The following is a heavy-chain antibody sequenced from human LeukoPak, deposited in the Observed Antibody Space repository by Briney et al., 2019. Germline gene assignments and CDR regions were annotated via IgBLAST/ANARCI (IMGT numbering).Heavy chain of an antibody. Sequence: RGCLRLSPAASLFTLSSYWMSWGRHGPREGLEWVANIKQDGSEKDYVDSVKGRFTISRDNAKNSLYLQMNSLRAEDTAVYYCAGYSRSSGWFDPWGQGTLVTVSS. J-gene: IGHJ5*02. CDR1: LFTLSSYW. V-gene: IGHV3-7*04. CDR2: IKQDGSEK. D-gene: IGHD6-6*01. CDR3: AGYSRSSGWFDP.